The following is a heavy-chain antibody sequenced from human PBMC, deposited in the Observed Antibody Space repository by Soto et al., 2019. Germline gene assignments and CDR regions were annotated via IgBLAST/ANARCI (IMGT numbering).Heavy chain of an antibody. CDR3: AKARQNLEWLLLNY. V-gene: IGHV3-30*18. CDR2: ISYDGSNK. J-gene: IGHJ4*02. CDR1: GFTFSSYG. Sequence: PGGSLRLSCAASGFTFSSYGMHWVRQAPGKGLEWVAVISYDGSNKYYADSVKGRFTISRDNSKNTLYLQMNSLRAEDTAVYYCAKARQNLEWLLLNYWGQGTLVTVSS. D-gene: IGHD3-3*01.